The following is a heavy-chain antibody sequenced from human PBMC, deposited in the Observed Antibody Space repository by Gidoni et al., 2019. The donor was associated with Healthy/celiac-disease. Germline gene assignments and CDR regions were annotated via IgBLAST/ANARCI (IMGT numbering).Heavy chain of an antibody. CDR1: GFTFSSHA. V-gene: IGHV3-23*01. D-gene: IGHD2-15*01. Sequence: EVQLLESGGGLVQPGWSLRLSSAASGFTFSSHALSWVRQAPGKGLEWVSAIRGSGGSTYYADSVKGRFTISRDNSKNTLYLQMNSLRAEDTAVYYCEKGARYCSGGSCYYIDAFDIWGQGTMVTVSS. J-gene: IGHJ3*02. CDR3: EKGARYCSGGSCYYIDAFDI. CDR2: IRGSGGST.